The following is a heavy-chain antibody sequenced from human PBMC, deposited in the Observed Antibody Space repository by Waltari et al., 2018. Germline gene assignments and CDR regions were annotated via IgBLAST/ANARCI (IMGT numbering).Heavy chain of an antibody. D-gene: IGHD3-3*01. CDR1: GGTFTGYY. CDR2: SNPNSGGT. Sequence: QVQLVQSGAAVKKPGSSVKVSCKASGGTFTGYYMHLVRQAPGPGLEWMGWSNPNSGGTNYAQKFQGRVTMTRDTSISTAYMEMSRLRSDDTAVYYSARELLRFLEWSYYGMDVWGQGTTVTVSS. J-gene: IGHJ6*02. V-gene: IGHV1-2*02. CDR3: ARELLRFLEWSYYGMDV.